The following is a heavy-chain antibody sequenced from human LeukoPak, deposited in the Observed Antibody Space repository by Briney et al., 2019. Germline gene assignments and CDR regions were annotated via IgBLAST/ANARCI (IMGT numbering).Heavy chain of an antibody. V-gene: IGHV4-4*02. CDR2: IYHSGST. D-gene: IGHD3-22*01. CDR3: AKTQDSSGPFDY. J-gene: IGHJ4*02. CDR1: GGSISSSNW. Sequence: SETLSLTCAVSGGSISSSNWWRWVRQPPGKGLEWIGEIYHSGSTNYNPSLKSRVTISVDKSKNQFSLKLSSVTAADTAVYYCAKTQDSSGPFDYWGQGTLVTVSS.